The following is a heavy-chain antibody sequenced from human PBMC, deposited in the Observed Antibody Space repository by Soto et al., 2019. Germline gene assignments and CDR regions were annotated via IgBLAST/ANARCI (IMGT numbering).Heavy chain of an antibody. D-gene: IGHD1-1*01. CDR3: TTHWNDPSAFDY. CDR1: GFTFSSYA. Sequence: PGGSLRLSCAASGFTFSSYAMSWVRQAPGKGLEWVGRIKSKTDGGTTDYAAPVKGRFTIPRDDSKNTLYLQMNSLKTEDTAVYYCTTHWNDPSAFDYWGQGTLVTVSS. CDR2: IKSKTDGGTT. J-gene: IGHJ4*02. V-gene: IGHV3-15*01.